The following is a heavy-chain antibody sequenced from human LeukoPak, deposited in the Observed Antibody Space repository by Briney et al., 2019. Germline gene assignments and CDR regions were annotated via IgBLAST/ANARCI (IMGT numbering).Heavy chain of an antibody. CDR3: ARTSLRPYYLDY. CDR1: FVSISSSGYS. Sequence: QLQLQESCSGLVKPSQTLSLTCGVSFVSISSSGYSWSWIRQPPGKGLEWIGYIYRSGSTYYNPSLKSRVTISIDRSKDQFSLELISVTAADTAVYYCARTSLRPYYLDYWGQGTLVTVSS. V-gene: IGHV4-30-2*01. D-gene: IGHD3-16*01. CDR2: IYRSGST. J-gene: IGHJ4*02.